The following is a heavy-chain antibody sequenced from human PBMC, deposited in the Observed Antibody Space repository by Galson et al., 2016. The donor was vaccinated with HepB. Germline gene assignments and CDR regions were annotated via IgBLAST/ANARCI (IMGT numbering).Heavy chain of an antibody. V-gene: IGHV2-26*01. D-gene: IGHD3-3*01. CDR3: ARKSEDSGVVRWFDP. Sequence: PALVKPTQTLTLTCTVSGFSLSNPEMGVSWIRQAPGKALEWLAHIFSNGQKSYSTSLKTRLIISRDASKSQVFLTMTNVDPVDTGTYFCARKSEDSGVVRWFDPWGQGILVTVSS. CDR1: GFSLSNPEMG. CDR2: IFSNGQK. J-gene: IGHJ5*02.